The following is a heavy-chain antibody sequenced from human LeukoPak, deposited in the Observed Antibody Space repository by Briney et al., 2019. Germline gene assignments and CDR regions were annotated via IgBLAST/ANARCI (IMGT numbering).Heavy chain of an antibody. V-gene: IGHV4-59*01. CDR2: IYYSGST. Sequence: SETLSLTCTVSGGSISGYYWSWIRQPPGKGLEWIGYIYYSGSTNYNPSLKSRVTISVDTSKNQFSLNLSSVTEADTAVYYCATVTGDFWGQGTLVTVSS. J-gene: IGHJ4*02. D-gene: IGHD2-21*02. CDR1: GGSISGYY. CDR3: ATVTGDF.